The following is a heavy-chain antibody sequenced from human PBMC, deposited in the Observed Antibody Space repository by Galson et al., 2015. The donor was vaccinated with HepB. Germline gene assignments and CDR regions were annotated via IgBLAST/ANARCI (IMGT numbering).Heavy chain of an antibody. V-gene: IGHV3-66*01. CDR2: IYSGGST. CDR1: GFTVSSNY. Sequence: SLRLSCAASGFTVSSNYMSWVRQAPGKGLEWVSVIYSGGSTYYADSVKGRLTISRDNSKNTLYLQMNSLRAEDTAVYYCARDSPYSSSFYWGQGTLVTVSS. CDR3: ARDSPYSSSFY. D-gene: IGHD6-13*01. J-gene: IGHJ4*02.